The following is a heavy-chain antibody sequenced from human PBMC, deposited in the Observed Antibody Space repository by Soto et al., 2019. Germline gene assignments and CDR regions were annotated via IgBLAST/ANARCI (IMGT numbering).Heavy chain of an antibody. J-gene: IGHJ4*02. CDR1: GGSISSSNW. V-gene: IGHV4-4*02. CDR2: IYHSGST. CDR3: ARGWDDYGDYTAFDY. D-gene: IGHD4-17*01. Sequence: QVQLQESGPGLVKPSGTLSLTCAVSGGSISSSNWWSWVRQPPGKGLEWIGEIYHSGSTNYNPSLKSRATISVDESENQFSLKLGSVTAADTAVYYCARGWDDYGDYTAFDYWGQGTLVTVSS.